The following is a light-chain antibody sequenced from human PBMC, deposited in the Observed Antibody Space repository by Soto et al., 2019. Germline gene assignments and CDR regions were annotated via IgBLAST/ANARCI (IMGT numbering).Light chain of an antibody. CDR2: EVS. J-gene: IGLJ1*01. CDR1: ISDVGGYDY. CDR3: SSFTSSDTLV. Sequence: QSVLTQPASLSGSPGQSITISCTGTISDVGGYDYVSWYQQLPDKAPKLMLYEVSNRPSGVSSRFSGSKSGNTASLTISGLQAEDEADYYCSSFTSSDTLVFGTGTKVTVL. V-gene: IGLV2-14*01.